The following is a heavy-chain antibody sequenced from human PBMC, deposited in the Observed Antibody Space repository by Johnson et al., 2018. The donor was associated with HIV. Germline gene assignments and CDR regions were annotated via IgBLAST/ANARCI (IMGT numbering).Heavy chain of an antibody. J-gene: IGHJ3*02. CDR2: IRYDGSNK. CDR3: TIGLTIFGVVILDAFDI. D-gene: IGHD3-3*01. Sequence: QVQLVESGGGVVQPGGSLRLSCAASGFTFSSHGMHWVRQAPGKGLEWVTFIRYDGSNKYYADSVKGRFTISRDDSKNTEYLQMNSLKTEDTAVYYCTIGLTIFGVVILDAFDIWGQGTMVTVSS. CDR1: GFTFSSHG. V-gene: IGHV3-30*02.